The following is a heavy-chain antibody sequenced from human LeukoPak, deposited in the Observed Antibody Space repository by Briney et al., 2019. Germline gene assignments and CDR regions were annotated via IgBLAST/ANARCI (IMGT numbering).Heavy chain of an antibody. CDR2: IKQDGSEK. CDR3: AKDHGSSDWYYFDY. CDR1: GFTFSSYW. Sequence: GGSLRLSCAASGFTFSSYWMSWVRQAPGKGLEWVANIKQDGSEKYYVDSVKGRFTISRDNAKNSLYLQMNTLRADDTAVYYCAKDHGSSDWYYFDYWGQGTLVTVSS. V-gene: IGHV3-7*01. J-gene: IGHJ4*02. D-gene: IGHD6-13*01.